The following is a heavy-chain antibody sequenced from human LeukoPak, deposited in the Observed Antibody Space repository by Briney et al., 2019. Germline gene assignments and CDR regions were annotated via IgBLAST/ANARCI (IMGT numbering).Heavy chain of an antibody. CDR2: IIPILGIA. V-gene: IGHV1-69*04. CDR1: GGTFSSYA. Sequence: ASVKVSCKASGGTFSSYAISWVRQAPGQGLEWMGRIIPILGIANYAQKFQGRVTITADKSTSTAYMELSSLRSEDTAVYYCARHRSSWLIDYWGQGTLVTVSS. D-gene: IGHD6-6*01. CDR3: ARHRSSWLIDY. J-gene: IGHJ4*02.